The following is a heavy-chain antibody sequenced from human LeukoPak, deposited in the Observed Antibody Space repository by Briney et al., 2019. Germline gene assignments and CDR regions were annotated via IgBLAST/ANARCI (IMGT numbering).Heavy chain of an antibody. V-gene: IGHV4-59*01. D-gene: IGHD3-16*02. Sequence: PSETLSLTCTVSGGSNTSYYWSWIRQPPGKGLEWIGYIYYSGSTNYNPSLKSRVTISVDTSKDQFSLKLSSVTAADTAVYYCARDSRPMITFGGVIVMAAFDIWGQGTMVTVSS. J-gene: IGHJ3*02. CDR2: IYYSGST. CDR1: GGSNTSYY. CDR3: ARDSRPMITFGGVIVMAAFDI.